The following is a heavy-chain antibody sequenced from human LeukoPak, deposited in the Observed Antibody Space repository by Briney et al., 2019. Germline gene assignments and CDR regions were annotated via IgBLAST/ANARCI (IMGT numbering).Heavy chain of an antibody. CDR2: IIPIFGTA. Sequence: ASVKVSCKASGGTFSSYAISWVRQAPGQGLEWMGGIIPIFGTANYAQKLQGRVTITADESTSTAYMELSSLRSEDAAVYYCATGGDSSGYYESGVFDYWGQGTLVTVSS. D-gene: IGHD3-22*01. CDR3: ATGGDSSGYYESGVFDY. V-gene: IGHV1-69*01. J-gene: IGHJ4*02. CDR1: GGTFSSYA.